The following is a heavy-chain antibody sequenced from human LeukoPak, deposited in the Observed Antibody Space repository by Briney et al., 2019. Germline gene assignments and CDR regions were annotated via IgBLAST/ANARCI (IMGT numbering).Heavy chain of an antibody. CDR2: INPSGGST. CDR1: GYTSTSYY. Sequence: ASVKVSCKASGYTSTSYYMHWVRQAPGQGLEWMGIINPSGGSTSYAQKFQGRVTMTRDTSTSTVYMELSSLRSEDTAVYYCTTTVISSYYFDYWGQGTLVTVSS. D-gene: IGHD4-17*01. V-gene: IGHV1-46*01. J-gene: IGHJ4*02. CDR3: TTTVISSYYFDY.